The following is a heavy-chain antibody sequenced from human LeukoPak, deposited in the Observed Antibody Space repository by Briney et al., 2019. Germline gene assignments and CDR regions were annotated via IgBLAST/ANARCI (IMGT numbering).Heavy chain of an antibody. CDR2: INSDGSEG. D-gene: IGHD6-6*01. J-gene: IGHJ3*01. V-gene: IGHV3-7*03. CDR3: ARSSYSSSSSV. Sequence: QPGGSLRLSCAVSGFTFSGFWMSWSRQAPGKGLEWVASINSDGSEGYYADVVKGRFTISRDNAKNSLYLQINSLRAEGTAVYYCARSSYSSSSSVWGQGTMVTVSS. CDR1: GFTFSGFW.